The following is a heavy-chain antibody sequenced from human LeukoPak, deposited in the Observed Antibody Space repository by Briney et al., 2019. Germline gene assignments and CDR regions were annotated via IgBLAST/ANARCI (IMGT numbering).Heavy chain of an antibody. CDR2: ISSSSSYI. J-gene: IGHJ5*02. CDR3: ARDRPCSGGSCYFPNWFDP. V-gene: IGHV3-21*01. CDR1: GFTFSSYS. D-gene: IGHD2-15*01. Sequence: GGSLRLSCAASGFTFSSYSMNWVRQAPGKGLEWVSSISSSSSYIYYADSVKGRFTISRDNAKNSLYLQMNSLRAEDTAVYYCARDRPCSGGSCYFPNWFDPWGQGTLVTVSS.